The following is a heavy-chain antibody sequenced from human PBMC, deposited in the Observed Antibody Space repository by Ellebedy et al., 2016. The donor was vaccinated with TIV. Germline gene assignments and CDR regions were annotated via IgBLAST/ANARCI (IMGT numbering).Heavy chain of an antibody. CDR2: IYYSGST. Sequence: MPGGSLRLSCTVSGGSISPYYWSWIRQPPGKGLEGIGYIYYSGSTYYNPSLKSRVTISVDTSKNQFSLKLSSVTSADTAVYYCARDKGYYYDSSGYLDAFDIWGQGTMVTVSS. V-gene: IGHV4-59*01. D-gene: IGHD3-22*01. CDR3: ARDKGYYYDSSGYLDAFDI. CDR1: GGSISPYY. J-gene: IGHJ3*02.